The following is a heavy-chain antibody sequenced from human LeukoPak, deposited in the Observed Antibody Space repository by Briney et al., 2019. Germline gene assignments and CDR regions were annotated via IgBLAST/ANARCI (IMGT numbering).Heavy chain of an antibody. CDR2: IWYGGSNT. CDR1: GFTFSTYG. V-gene: IGHV3-33*08. J-gene: IGHJ5*02. D-gene: IGHD4-17*01. Sequence: GGSLRLSCAASGFTFSTYGMHWVRQAPGKGLEWVAVIWYGGSNTYYADSVKGRFTISRDNSKNTLYLQMNSLRAEDTAVYYCARDLGTVTENWFDPWGQGTLVTVSS. CDR3: ARDLGTVTENWFDP.